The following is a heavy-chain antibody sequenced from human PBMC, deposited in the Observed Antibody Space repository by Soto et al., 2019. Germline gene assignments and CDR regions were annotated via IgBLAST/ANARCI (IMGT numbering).Heavy chain of an antibody. V-gene: IGHV1-69*13. CDR1: GGTFSSYA. CDR2: IVPIFGTA. CDR3: ARARNYDFWSGSHNWFDP. D-gene: IGHD3-3*01. Sequence: SVKVSCKASGGTFSSYAISWVRQAPGQGLEWMGGIVPIFGTANYAQKFQGRVTITADESTSTAYMELSSLRSEDTAVYYCARARNYDFWSGSHNWFDPWGQGTLVTVSS. J-gene: IGHJ5*02.